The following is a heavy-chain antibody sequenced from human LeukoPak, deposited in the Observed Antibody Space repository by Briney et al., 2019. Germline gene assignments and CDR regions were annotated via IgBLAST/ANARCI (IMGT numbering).Heavy chain of an antibody. CDR3: ARRLATTFSENWFDP. V-gene: IGHV4-31*03. Sequence: SETLSLTCTVSGGSIGSGGYYWSWIRQHPGKGLEWIGYIYYSGSTYYNPSLKSRVTISVDTSKNQFSLKLSSVTAADTAVYYCARRLATTFSENWFDPWGQGTLVTVSS. J-gene: IGHJ5*02. CDR1: GGSIGSGGYY. CDR2: IYYSGST. D-gene: IGHD2/OR15-2a*01.